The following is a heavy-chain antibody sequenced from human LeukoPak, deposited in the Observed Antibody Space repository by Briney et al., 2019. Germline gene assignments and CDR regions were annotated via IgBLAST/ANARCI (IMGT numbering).Heavy chain of an antibody. D-gene: IGHD6-6*01. CDR1: GGSISSSNW. CDR3: ARVASGGGYSSSYFDY. J-gene: IGHJ4*02. Sequence: SETLSLTCAVSGGSISSSNWWSWVRQPPGKGLEWIGEIYHSGSTNYNPSLKSRVTISVDKSKNQFSLKLSSVTAADTAVYYCARVASGGGYSSSYFDYWGQGTLVTVSS. V-gene: IGHV4-4*02. CDR2: IYHSGST.